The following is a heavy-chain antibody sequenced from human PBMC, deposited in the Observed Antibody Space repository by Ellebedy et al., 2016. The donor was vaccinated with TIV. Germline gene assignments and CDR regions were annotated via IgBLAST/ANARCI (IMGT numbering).Heavy chain of an antibody. J-gene: IGHJ4*02. CDR1: GFTFSSYA. D-gene: IGHD3-9*01. CDR3: AKQAQLRYFDWTFEDY. V-gene: IGHV3-23*01. CDR2: ISGSGGST. Sequence: GESLKISXAASGFTFSSYAMSWVRQAPGKGLEWVSAISGSGGSTYYADSVKGRFTISRDNSKNTLYLQMNSLRAEDTAVYYCAKQAQLRYFDWTFEDYWGQGTLVTVSS.